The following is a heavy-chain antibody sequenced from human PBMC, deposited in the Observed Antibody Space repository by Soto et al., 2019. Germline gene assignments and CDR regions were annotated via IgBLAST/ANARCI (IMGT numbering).Heavy chain of an antibody. CDR2: IIPLFGTA. Sequence: SVKVSCKASGGTFSTHIINWVRQAPGQGLEWMGGIIPLFGTASYAQKFRGRVSITADGSTYTAYMELSSLRSEDTAVYYCARSDSSGFYLPFWGQGTLVTVSS. CDR3: ARSDSSGFYLPF. D-gene: IGHD3-22*01. CDR1: GGTFSTHI. J-gene: IGHJ4*02. V-gene: IGHV1-69*13.